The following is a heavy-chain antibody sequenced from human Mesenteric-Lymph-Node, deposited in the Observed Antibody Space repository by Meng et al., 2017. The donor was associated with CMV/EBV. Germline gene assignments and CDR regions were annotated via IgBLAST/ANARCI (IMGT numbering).Heavy chain of an antibody. J-gene: IGHJ4*02. D-gene: IGHD3-10*01. CDR3: SYCGDLPPLW. Sequence: VQLQGSGPGLVEASPHLWVTCTISGDSICSNFAGWDWIRQCPSRGIGWVGRTYYWSESYNDYAVSVKKRISVNLNTSTNQLSLLLNFVTPEDTAVYYCSYCGDLPPLWWGQGTLVTVSS. CDR2: TYYWSESYN. V-gene: IGHV6-1*02. CDR1: GDSICSNFAG.